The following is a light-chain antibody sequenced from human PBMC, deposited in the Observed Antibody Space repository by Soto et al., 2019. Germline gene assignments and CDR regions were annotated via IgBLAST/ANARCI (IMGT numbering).Light chain of an antibody. CDR3: QHFGGSLPVT. CDR2: GTS. J-gene: IGKJ5*01. Sequence: EIVMTQSPVTLSVSPGERATLSCRASQNISRSLAWYQQKPGQGPSLLIYGTSTRAGGVPARFSGSGSGTDFTLTISRLEPEDFAVYYCQHFGGSLPVTFGQGTRLEIK. V-gene: IGKV3-20*01. CDR1: QNISRS.